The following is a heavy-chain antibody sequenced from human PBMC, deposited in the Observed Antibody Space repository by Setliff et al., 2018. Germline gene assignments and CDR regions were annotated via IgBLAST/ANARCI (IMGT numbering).Heavy chain of an antibody. J-gene: IGHJ3*02. CDR2: ISRSSTYI. D-gene: IGHD6-13*01. V-gene: IGHV3-21*01. Sequence: PGGSLRLSCAASGFTFSTHSMNWVRQAPGKGLEWVSSISRSSTYIYYADSMKGRFTISRDNAKNSLYLQMNSLRAEDTAVYYCASAGHSGSWFPFDAFHIWGQGTMGTVS. CDR1: GFTFSTHS. CDR3: ASAGHSGSWFPFDAFHI.